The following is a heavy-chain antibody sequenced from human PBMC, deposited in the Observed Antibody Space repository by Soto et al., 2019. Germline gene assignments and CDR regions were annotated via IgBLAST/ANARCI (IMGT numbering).Heavy chain of an antibody. J-gene: IGHJ4*02. D-gene: IGHD3-10*01. CDR3: ARDLEFRDRNISPLDY. CDR2: IMPIIGTA. V-gene: IGHV1-69*01. Sequence: QVQLVQSGAEVKKPGSSVKVSCKASGGTFSSHVFNWVRQAPGQGLEWMGGIMPIIGTANYAQKFQGRVTITADESTSTAYMELSSLRSEDTAVYYCARDLEFRDRNISPLDYWGQGTLVTVSS. CDR1: GGTFSSHV.